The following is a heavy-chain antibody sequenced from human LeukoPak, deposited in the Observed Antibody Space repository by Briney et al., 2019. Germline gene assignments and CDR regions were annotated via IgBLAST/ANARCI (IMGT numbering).Heavy chain of an antibody. V-gene: IGHV4-4*09. Sequence: SETLSLTCTVSGGSISSYYWSWIRQPPGKGLEWIGYIYTSGSTNYNPSLKSRVTISVDTSKNQFSLKLSSVTAADTAVYYCARRRVAGNYYGSGSYYTNWFDPWGRGTLVTVSS. J-gene: IGHJ5*02. CDR2: IYTSGST. D-gene: IGHD3-10*01. CDR1: GGSISSYY. CDR3: ARRRVAGNYYGSGSYYTNWFDP.